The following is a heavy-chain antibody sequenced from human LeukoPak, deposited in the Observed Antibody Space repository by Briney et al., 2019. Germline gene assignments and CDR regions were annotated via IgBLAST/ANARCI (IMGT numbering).Heavy chain of an antibody. CDR2: IKPDGSEK. CDR3: VRGGTSWTVS. J-gene: IGHJ5*02. V-gene: IGHV3-7*01. Sequence: GGSLRLSCAASGFVFSASYMSWVRKAPGKGLEWVATIKPDGSEKYHVDSVSGRFTISRDNTNDSLFLQMNSLRVDDTAVYYCVRGGTSWTVSWGQGPLVNVS. CDR1: GFVFSASY. D-gene: IGHD1-1*01.